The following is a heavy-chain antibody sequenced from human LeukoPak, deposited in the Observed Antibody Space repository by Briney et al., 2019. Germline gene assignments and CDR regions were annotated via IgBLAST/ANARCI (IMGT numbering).Heavy chain of an antibody. CDR2: ISYDGSNK. J-gene: IGHJ6*03. V-gene: IGHV3-30*19. CDR1: GFTFSSYG. CDR3: ARDADNSKDYYYYMDV. D-gene: IGHD2/OR15-2a*01. Sequence: GGSLRLSCAASGFTFSSYGMYWVRQAPGKGLEWVAVISYDGSNKYYADSVKGRFTISRDNSKNTLYLQMNSLRAEDTAVYYCARDADNSKDYYYYMDVWGKGTTVTVSS.